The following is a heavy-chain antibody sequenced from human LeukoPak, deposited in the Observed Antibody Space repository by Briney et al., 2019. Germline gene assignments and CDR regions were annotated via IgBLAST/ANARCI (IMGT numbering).Heavy chain of an antibody. D-gene: IGHD2-2*01. J-gene: IGHJ6*03. Sequence: GASVKVSCKASGYTFTSYDINWVRQATGQGLEWMGWMNPNSGNTGYAQKFQGRVTMTRNTSISTAYMELSSLRSEDTAVYYCARGYCSSTSCLRLYYYYYYMDVWGKGTTVTVSS. CDR2: MNPNSGNT. V-gene: IGHV1-8*01. CDR1: GYTFTSYD. CDR3: ARGYCSSTSCLRLYYYYYYMDV.